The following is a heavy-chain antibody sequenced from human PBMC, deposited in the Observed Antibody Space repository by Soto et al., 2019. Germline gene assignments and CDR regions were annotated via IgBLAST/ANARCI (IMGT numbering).Heavy chain of an antibody. CDR2: ISGSGEST. CDR1: GLTFSSFA. D-gene: IGHD3-10*01. V-gene: IGHV3-23*01. Sequence: PWGSLRLSCAASGLTFSSFAIIFFRHAPGKGLEWVSSISGSGESTYYADSVKGRLSISRDNSKNTLYLQMNSLRAEDTAVYYCAKRREGGYYIFDYWGQGTPVTVSS. J-gene: IGHJ4*02. CDR3: AKRREGGYYIFDY.